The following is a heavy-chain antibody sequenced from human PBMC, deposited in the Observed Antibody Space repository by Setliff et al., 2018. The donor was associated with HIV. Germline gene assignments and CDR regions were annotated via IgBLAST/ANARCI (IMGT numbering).Heavy chain of an antibody. J-gene: IGHJ4*02. CDR2: IYTSGST. V-gene: IGHV4-4*09. Sequence: PSETLSLTCTVSGGSISSYYWSWIRQPPGKGLEWIGYIYTSGSTNYNPSLKSRVTISVDTSKNQFSLKLSSVTAADTAVDYCARQSPYRQGGVFDYWGQGTLVTVSS. CDR1: GGSISSYY. CDR3: ARQSPYRQGGVFDY. D-gene: IGHD2-21*01.